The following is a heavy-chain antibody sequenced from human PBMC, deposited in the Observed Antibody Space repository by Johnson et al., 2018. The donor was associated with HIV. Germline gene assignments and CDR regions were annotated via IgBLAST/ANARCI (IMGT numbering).Heavy chain of an antibody. J-gene: IGHJ3*02. D-gene: IGHD2-21*02. CDR1: GFTFSSYA. Sequence: VQLVESGRGLVQPGGSLRLSCAASGFTFSSYAMHWVRQAPGKGLEYVSAISSNGGSTYYANSVKGRFTISRDNSKNTLYLQMGSLRAEDMAVYYCARGTVCGGDCYSRAFDIWGQGTMVTVSS. V-gene: IGHV3-64*01. CDR2: ISSNGGST. CDR3: ARGTVCGGDCYSRAFDI.